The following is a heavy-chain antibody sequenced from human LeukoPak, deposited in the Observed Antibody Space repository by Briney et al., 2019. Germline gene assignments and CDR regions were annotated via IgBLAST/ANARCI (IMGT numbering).Heavy chain of an antibody. CDR1: GFTFHDYA. D-gene: IGHD3-9*01. CDR3: AKVFSVHWSLFEYYMDV. J-gene: IGHJ6*03. CDR2: IRWDGGST. V-gene: IGHV3-43D*03. Sequence: VGSLRLSCAASGFTFHDYAMHWVRQAPGKGLEWVALIRWDGGSTYYADSVKGRFTISRDNSKNSLYLQMNSLRAEDTALYYCAKVFSVHWSLFEYYMDVRGKGTTVTVSS.